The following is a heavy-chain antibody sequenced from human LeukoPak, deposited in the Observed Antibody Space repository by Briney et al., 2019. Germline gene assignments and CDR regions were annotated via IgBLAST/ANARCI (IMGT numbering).Heavy chain of an antibody. CDR3: ARAERGTTVRGLTDYYYYTMDV. CDR2: ISFDGSNK. V-gene: IGHV3-30-3*01. CDR1: GFTFNTYA. Sequence: QPGGSLRLSCAASGFTFNTYAMHWVRQAPGKGLEWVAVISFDGSNKYYADSVQGRFTISRDNSKNTLYMQMHSLRAEDTAVYYCARAERGTTVRGLTDYYYYTMDVWGQGATVTVSS. D-gene: IGHD3-10*01. J-gene: IGHJ6*02.